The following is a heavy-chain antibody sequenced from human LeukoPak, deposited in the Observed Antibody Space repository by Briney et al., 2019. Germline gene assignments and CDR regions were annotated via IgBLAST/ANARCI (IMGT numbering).Heavy chain of an antibody. CDR3: ARHPPGSRGDY. CDR2: IYYSGST. Sequence: PSETLSLTCTVSGGSLSSYYWSWIRQPPGKGLEWIGSIYYSGSTYYNPSLKSRVTISVDTSKNQFSLKLSSVTAADTAVYYCARHPPGSRGDYWGQGTLVTVSS. CDR1: GGSLSSYY. J-gene: IGHJ4*02. V-gene: IGHV4-59*05. D-gene: IGHD3-10*01.